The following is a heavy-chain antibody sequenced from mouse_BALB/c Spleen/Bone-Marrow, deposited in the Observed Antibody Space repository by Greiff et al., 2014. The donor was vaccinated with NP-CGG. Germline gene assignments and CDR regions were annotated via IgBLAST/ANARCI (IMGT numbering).Heavy chain of an antibody. CDR1: GFSLTSYG. D-gene: IGHD1-1*01. CDR2: IWAGGST. V-gene: IGHV2-9*02. J-gene: IGHJ4*01. Sequence: VQLQQSGPGLVAPSQSLSITCTVSGFSLTSYGVHWVRQPPGKVLEWLGVIWAGGSTNYNSALMSRLSVSKDNSKSQVFLKMNSLQTDDTAMYYCARGSYYEGAMDYWGQGTSVTVSS. CDR3: ARGSYYEGAMDY.